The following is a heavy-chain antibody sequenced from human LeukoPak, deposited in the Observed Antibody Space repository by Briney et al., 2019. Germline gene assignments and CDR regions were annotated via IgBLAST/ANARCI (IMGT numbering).Heavy chain of an antibody. CDR3: ARDATYSEGATYYDRLDY. V-gene: IGHV3-7*04. D-gene: IGHD3-22*01. Sequence: GGSLRLSCAASGFTFSSYWMTWVREAPGKGLEWVANINRDGTTKNYVDSVQGRFTISRDNAQSSLYLQMSSLRAEDTAVYFCARDATYSEGATYYDRLDYWGQGAQVTVSS. CDR2: INRDGTTK. J-gene: IGHJ4*02. CDR1: GFTFSSYW.